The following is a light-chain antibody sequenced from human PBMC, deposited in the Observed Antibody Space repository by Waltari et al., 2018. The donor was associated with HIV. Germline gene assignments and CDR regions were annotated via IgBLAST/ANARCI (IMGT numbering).Light chain of an antibody. V-gene: IGLV2-14*01. CDR2: GVT. CDR3: SSFAGTGTPM. Sequence: QSPLYQPASVSGSPEQPIPIPCSAVSHQIAFYNFVSWYQLRQAKAPQLIIFGVTRRPSGISSRFSGSTSGGTASLTISDLQIEDEADYFCSSFAGTGTPMFGGGTKLTVL. J-gene: IGLJ3*02. CDR1: SHQIAFYNF.